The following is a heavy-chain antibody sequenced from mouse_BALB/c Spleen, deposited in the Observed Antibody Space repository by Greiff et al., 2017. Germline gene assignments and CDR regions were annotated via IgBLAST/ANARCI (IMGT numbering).Heavy chain of an antibody. CDR2: IRNKANGYTT. CDR3: ARDYYGSPSYWYFDV. Sequence: DVMLVESGGGLVQPGGSLRLSCATSGFTFTDYYMSWVRQPPGKALEWLGFIRNKANGYTTEYSASVKGRFTISRDNSQSILYLQMNTLRAEDSATYYCARDYYGSPSYWYFDVWGAGTTVTVSS. J-gene: IGHJ1*01. D-gene: IGHD1-1*01. CDR1: GFTFTDYY. V-gene: IGHV7-3*02.